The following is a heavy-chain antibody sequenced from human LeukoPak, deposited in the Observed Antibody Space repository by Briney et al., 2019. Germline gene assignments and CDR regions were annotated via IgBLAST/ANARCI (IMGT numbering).Heavy chain of an antibody. D-gene: IGHD3-3*01. CDR2: ISAYNGNT. CDR1: GYTFTSYG. V-gene: IGHV1-18*01. J-gene: IGHJ4*02. Sequence: ASVKVSCKASGYTFTSYGISWVRQAPGQGLEWMGWISAYNGNTNYAQKLQGRVTMTTDTSTSTAYMELRSLRSDDTAVYYCARDSGPPGPGFLEWYQATPGFDYWGQGTLVTVSS. CDR3: ARDSGPPGPGFLEWYQATPGFDY.